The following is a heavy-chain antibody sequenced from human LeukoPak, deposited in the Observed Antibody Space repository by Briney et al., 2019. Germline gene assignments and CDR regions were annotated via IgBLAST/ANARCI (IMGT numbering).Heavy chain of an antibody. V-gene: IGHV4-59*08. Sequence: SETLSLTCTVSGGSMSSYYWSWIRQPPGKGLEWIGYIYYSGSSNYNPSLKSRVTISVDTSKNQFSLKLSSVTAADTAVYYCARHRYSSGWSDYDYWGQGTLVTVSS. CDR3: ARHRYSSGWSDYDY. CDR2: IYYSGSS. J-gene: IGHJ4*02. D-gene: IGHD6-19*01. CDR1: GGSMSSYY.